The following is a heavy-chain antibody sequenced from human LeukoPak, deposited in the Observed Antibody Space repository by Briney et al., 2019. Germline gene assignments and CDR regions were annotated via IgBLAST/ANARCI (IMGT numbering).Heavy chain of an antibody. V-gene: IGHV4-4*07. Sequence: SETLSLTCNVSGVSISSYYWTWIRQPPGKGLEWIGRIHASGTTNYNSSLKSRVSMSVDTSKNQFSLKLTSVTAADTAVYFCARDGADVYGRAFDYWGQGTLVSVSS. CDR1: GVSISSYY. CDR2: IHASGTT. J-gene: IGHJ4*02. CDR3: ARDGADVYGRAFDY. D-gene: IGHD3-10*01.